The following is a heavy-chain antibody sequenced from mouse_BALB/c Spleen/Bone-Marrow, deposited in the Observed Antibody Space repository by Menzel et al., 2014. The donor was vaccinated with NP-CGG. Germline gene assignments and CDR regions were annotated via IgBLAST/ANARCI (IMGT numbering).Heavy chain of an antibody. D-gene: IGHD4-1*01. CDR3: TRRLTGSYAMDY. CDR1: GYTFTSYW. Sequence: QVQLQQSGAELVRPGASVKLSCKASGYTFTSYWINWVKQRPGQGLEWIGNIYPSDSYTNYNQKFKDKATLTVDKSSSSGYRELSSPTSEDSAVYYCTRRLTGSYAMDYWGQGTSVTVSS. V-gene: IGHV1-69*02. J-gene: IGHJ4*01. CDR2: IYPSDSYT.